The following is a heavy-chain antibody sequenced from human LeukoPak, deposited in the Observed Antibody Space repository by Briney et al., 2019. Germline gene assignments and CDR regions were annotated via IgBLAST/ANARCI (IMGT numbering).Heavy chain of an antibody. V-gene: IGHV3-21*01. J-gene: IGHJ4*02. Sequence: GGSLRLSCAASGFTFTTYSMTWVRQAPGKGLEWVSIISSGSSAIFSADALKGRFTISRDDVKNLLYLGMNSLGAEDTAVYYCARGHTAVTRHFDFWGQGTLVTVSS. CDR1: GFTFTTYS. D-gene: IGHD4-17*01. CDR2: ISSGSSAI. CDR3: ARGHTAVTRHFDF.